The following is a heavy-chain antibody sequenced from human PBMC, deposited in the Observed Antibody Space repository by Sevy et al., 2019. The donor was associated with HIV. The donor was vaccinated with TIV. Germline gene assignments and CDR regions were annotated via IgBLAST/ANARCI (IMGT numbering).Heavy chain of an antibody. CDR3: AKDHAYYYDSSGPPTPDY. Sequence: GGSLRLSCAASGFTFSSYAMSWVRQAPGKGLEWVSAISGSGGSTYYADSVQGRFTISRDNSKNTLYMQMNSLRAEDTAVYYCAKDHAYYYDSSGPPTPDYWGQGTLVTVSS. D-gene: IGHD3-22*01. V-gene: IGHV3-23*01. J-gene: IGHJ4*02. CDR2: ISGSGGST. CDR1: GFTFSSYA.